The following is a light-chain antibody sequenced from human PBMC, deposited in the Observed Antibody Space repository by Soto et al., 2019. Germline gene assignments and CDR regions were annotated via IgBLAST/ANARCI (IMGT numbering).Light chain of an antibody. CDR1: QSVGSL. J-gene: IGKJ4*01. CDR2: RAS. CDR3: QQYNNWSREGT. Sequence: EVVMTQSPATLSVSPGEGATLSCRASQSVGSLVAWYQQKPGQAPRLLIYRASTRATDLAARFTGSGSGTEFTLTISSLQSEDFAVYYCQQYNNWSREGTFGGGTKVDIK. V-gene: IGKV3-15*01.